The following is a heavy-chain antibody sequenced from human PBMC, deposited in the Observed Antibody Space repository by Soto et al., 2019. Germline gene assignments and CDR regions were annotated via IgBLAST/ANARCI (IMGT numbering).Heavy chain of an antibody. CDR3: ARVATQFFWSGYLDY. CDR1: GFTFSSYA. V-gene: IGHV3-30-3*01. J-gene: IGHJ4*02. Sequence: GGSLRLSCAASGFTFSSYAMHWVRQAPGKGLEWVAVISYDGSNKYYADSVKGRFTISRDNSKNTLYLQMNSLRAEDTAVYYCARVATQFFWSGYLDYWGQGTLLTVSS. CDR2: ISYDGSNK. D-gene: IGHD3-3*01.